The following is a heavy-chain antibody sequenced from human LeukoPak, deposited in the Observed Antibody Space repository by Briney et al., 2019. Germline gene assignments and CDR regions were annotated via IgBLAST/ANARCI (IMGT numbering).Heavy chain of an antibody. CDR3: ARREGCSSSACPPDY. J-gene: IGHJ4*02. CDR2: IYPGDSDA. Sequence: GESLKISCRGSGYRFTTYWIGWVRQMPGKGLEWMGIIYPGDSDARYSPSFQGHVTMSVDKSISTAYLQWSCLKASDSAMYYCARREGCSSSACPPDYWGQGTLVTVSP. CDR1: GYRFTTYW. V-gene: IGHV5-51*01. D-gene: IGHD2-2*01.